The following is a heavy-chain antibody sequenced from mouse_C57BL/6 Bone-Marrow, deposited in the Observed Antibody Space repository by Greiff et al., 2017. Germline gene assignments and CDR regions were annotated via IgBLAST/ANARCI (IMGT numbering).Heavy chain of an antibody. J-gene: IGHJ3*01. CDR3: ARLRDYGRSFGY. CDR1: GFTFIDYY. V-gene: IGHV5-12*01. D-gene: IGHD1-1*01. Sequence: EVQVVESGGGLVQPGGSLKLSCAASGFTFIDYYMYWVRQTPEKGLEWVAYISNGGSITYYADTVKGRFTISRDNAKNTLYLQMASLKSEDTAMYYCARLRDYGRSFGYGGQGTPVTVSA. CDR2: ISNGGSIT.